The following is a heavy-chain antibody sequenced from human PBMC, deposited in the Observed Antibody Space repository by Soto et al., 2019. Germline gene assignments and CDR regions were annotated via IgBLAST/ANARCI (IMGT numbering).Heavy chain of an antibody. Sequence: SVKVSCKASGGTFSSYAISWVRQAPGQGLEWMGGIIPIFGTANYAQKFQGRVTITADESTSTAYMELSSLRSEDTAVYYCARYCSSTSCYSPGGAYYYGMDVWGQGTTVTVSS. CDR2: IIPIFGTA. CDR1: GGTFSSYA. J-gene: IGHJ6*02. V-gene: IGHV1-69*13. D-gene: IGHD2-2*02. CDR3: ARYCSSTSCYSPGGAYYYGMDV.